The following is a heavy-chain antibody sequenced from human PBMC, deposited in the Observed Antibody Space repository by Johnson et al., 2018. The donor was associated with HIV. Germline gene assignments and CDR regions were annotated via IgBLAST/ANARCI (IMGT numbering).Heavy chain of an antibody. CDR1: GFTFSSYW. CDR3: ARGDFWSGYPDAFDI. Sequence: VQLVESGGVVVQPGGSLRLSCAASGFTFSSYWMSWVRQAPGKGLEWVANIKQDGSEKYYADSVKGRFTISRDHSKNTLYLQMNSLRAEDTAVYYCARGDFWSGYPDAFDIWGQGTMVTVSS. V-gene: IGHV3-7*04. J-gene: IGHJ3*02. CDR2: IKQDGSEK. D-gene: IGHD3-3*01.